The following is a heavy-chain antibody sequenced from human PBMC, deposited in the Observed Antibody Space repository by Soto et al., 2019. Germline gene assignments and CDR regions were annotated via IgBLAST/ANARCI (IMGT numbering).Heavy chain of an antibody. J-gene: IGHJ4*02. Sequence: EVQLVESGGGLVKPGGSLRLSCAASGFTFSNAWMNWVRQAPGKGLEWVGRIKSKTDGGTTDYAAPVKGRFTISRDDSKNTLYLQMNSLKTEDTAVYYCTTDSIVVVIAFNFDYWGQGTLVTVSS. CDR3: TTDSIVVVIAFNFDY. CDR1: GFTFSNAW. D-gene: IGHD3-22*01. CDR2: IKSKTDGGTT. V-gene: IGHV3-15*07.